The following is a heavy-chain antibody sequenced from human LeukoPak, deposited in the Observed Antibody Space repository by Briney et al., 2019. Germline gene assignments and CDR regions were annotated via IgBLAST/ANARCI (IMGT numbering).Heavy chain of an antibody. CDR2: ISAYNGNT. CDR1: GYTFTNYG. CDR3: ARLRSGYYPFFDY. D-gene: IGHD3-3*01. V-gene: IGHV1-18*01. J-gene: IGHJ4*02. Sequence: ASVTVSCKASGYTFTNYGINWVRQAPGQGLEWMGWISAYNGNTNYAQKFQGRVTMTTDTSTNTAYMELRSLRSDDSAVYYCARLRSGYYPFFDYWGQGTLVTVSS.